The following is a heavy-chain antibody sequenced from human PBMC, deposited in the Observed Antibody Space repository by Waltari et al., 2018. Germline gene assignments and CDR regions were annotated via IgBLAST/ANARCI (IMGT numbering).Heavy chain of an antibody. CDR2: INQSGST. CDR3: ARKDDAFDI. J-gene: IGHJ3*02. Sequence: QLQLQESGPGLVKPSETLSLTCTVSGGSISSSSYYWGWIRQPPGKGLEWIGEINQSGSTNNNPSLTSRVTISVDTSKNQFSLKLSSVTAADTAVYYCARKDDAFDIWGQGTMVTVSS. CDR1: GGSISSSSYY. V-gene: IGHV4-39*07.